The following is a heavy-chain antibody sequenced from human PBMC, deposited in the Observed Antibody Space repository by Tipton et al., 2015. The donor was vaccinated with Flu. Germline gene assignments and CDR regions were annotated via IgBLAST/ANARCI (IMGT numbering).Heavy chain of an antibody. CDR2: IYDTGST. D-gene: IGHD7-27*01. CDR1: SGSIRGYV. Sequence: LRLSCTVSSGSIRGYVWTWIRQPPGKGLEWIGYIYDTGSTYYNPSLKSRVTMSVDTSKNQLSLKVRSVTAADTAVYYCARDKTGLDGSFQYQFDSWGQGALVTVSS. V-gene: IGHV4-59*01. CDR3: ARDKTGLDGSFQYQFDS. J-gene: IGHJ4*02.